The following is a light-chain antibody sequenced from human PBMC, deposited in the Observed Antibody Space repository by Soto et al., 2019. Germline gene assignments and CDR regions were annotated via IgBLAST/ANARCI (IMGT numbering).Light chain of an antibody. V-gene: IGKV1-39*01. J-gene: IGKJ3*01. Sequence: DIQMTQSPSSLSASVGDRVTITCRASQSINSYLNWYQQKPGKAPKLLIYAASSLQSGVPSRFSGSSSGTDFTLTISSLQPEDFATYYCQQSYSTPFTFGPGTNVDIK. CDR3: QQSYSTPFT. CDR1: QSINSY. CDR2: AAS.